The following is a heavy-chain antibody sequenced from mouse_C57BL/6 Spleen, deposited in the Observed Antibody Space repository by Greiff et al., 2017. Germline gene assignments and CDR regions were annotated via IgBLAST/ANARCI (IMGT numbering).Heavy chain of an antibody. V-gene: IGHV1-64*01. J-gene: IGHJ3*01. CDR1: GYTFTSYW. CDR3: ASDYGSSSFAY. Sequence: VQLQQPGAELVKPGASVKLSCKASGYTFTSYWMHWVKQRPGQGLEWIGMIHPNSGSTNYNEKFKSKATLTVDNSSSTSYMQLINLTSEDAAVYYCASDYGSSSFAYWGQGILVTVSA. CDR2: IHPNSGST. D-gene: IGHD1-1*01.